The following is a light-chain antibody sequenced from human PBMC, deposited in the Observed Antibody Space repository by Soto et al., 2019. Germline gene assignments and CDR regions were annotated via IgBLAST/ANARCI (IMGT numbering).Light chain of an antibody. CDR3: QQYNNWPFT. V-gene: IGKV3-15*01. CDR1: QSVSSN. Sequence: EIVMTQSPDTLAVSPGERATLSCRASQSVSSNLAWYQQKPGQAPRALIYGASTRATGIAARFSGSGSGTEFTLTISSLQSEDFAVYYCQQYNNWPFTFGPGTKVDIK. J-gene: IGKJ3*01. CDR2: GAS.